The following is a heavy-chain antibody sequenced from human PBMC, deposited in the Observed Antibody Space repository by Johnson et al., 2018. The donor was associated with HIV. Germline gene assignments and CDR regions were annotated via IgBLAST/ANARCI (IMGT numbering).Heavy chain of an antibody. CDR3: AKGVVYGGEDAFDI. D-gene: IGHD4-23*01. CDR1: GFTFNSYG. V-gene: IGHV3-30*18. CDR2: IPYDGSHT. Sequence: QVQLVESGGGVVQPGRSLRLFCAASGFTFNSYGMHWVRQAPGKGLEWVTFIPYDGSHTYYADSVKGRFTLSSDNSKNTLYLQMNSLRAEDTAVYYCAKGVVYGGEDAFDIWGQGTMVTVSS. J-gene: IGHJ3*02.